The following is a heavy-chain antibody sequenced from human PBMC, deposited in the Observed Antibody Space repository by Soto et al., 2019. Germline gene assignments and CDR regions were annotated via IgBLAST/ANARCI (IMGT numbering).Heavy chain of an antibody. CDR1: GGAFGRYS. CDR3: ARGDEMTAVTIFEY. J-gene: IGHJ4*02. Sequence: ASVKVSCKASGGAFGRYSVSWVRQAPGQGLEWIGGVIPVFNTSNYSLKFQGRVAIFADLSTSTVFMELRSLRSEDTALYYCARGDEMTAVTIFEYWGQGALVTVSS. D-gene: IGHD4-17*01. CDR2: VIPVFNTS. V-gene: IGHV1-69*13.